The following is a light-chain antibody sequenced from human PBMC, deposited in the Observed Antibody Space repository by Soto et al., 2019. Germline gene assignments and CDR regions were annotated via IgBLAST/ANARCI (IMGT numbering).Light chain of an antibody. Sequence: EIVLTQSPATLSLSPGERATLSCRASQSVSRYLAWNQQKRGQAPRLLIYDASNRATGIPARFSGSGSGTDFTLTISSLEPEDFAGYYCQQRSIWPPTFGGGTTVEIK. J-gene: IGKJ4*01. CDR2: DAS. V-gene: IGKV3-11*01. CDR3: QQRSIWPPT. CDR1: QSVSRY.